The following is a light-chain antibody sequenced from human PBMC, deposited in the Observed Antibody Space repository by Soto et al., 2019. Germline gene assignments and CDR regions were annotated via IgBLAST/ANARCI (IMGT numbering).Light chain of an antibody. J-gene: IGKJ2*01. CDR1: QSVSSNY. CDR2: GAS. Sequence: ENVLTQSPGTLSLSPGDRATLSCRASQSVSSNYFAWYQQIPGQPPRLLIYGASTRAPGIPDRFSGSDSGTDFTLTISRLEPEDFAVYYCQQYGSSPYTFGQGTKLEIK. V-gene: IGKV3-20*01. CDR3: QQYGSSPYT.